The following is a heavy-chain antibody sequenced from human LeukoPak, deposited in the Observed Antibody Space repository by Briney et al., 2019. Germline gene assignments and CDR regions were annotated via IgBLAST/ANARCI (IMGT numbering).Heavy chain of an antibody. CDR3: VKSRVVVAANDAFDI. CDR1: GFTFSSYA. Sequence: GGSLRLSCSASGFTFSSYATHWVRQAPGRGLEYVSAISSNGGSTYYADSVKGRFTISRDNSKNTLYLQMSSLRAEDTAVYYCVKSRVVVAANDAFDIWGQGTMVTVSS. J-gene: IGHJ3*02. V-gene: IGHV3-64D*06. CDR2: ISSNGGST. D-gene: IGHD2-15*01.